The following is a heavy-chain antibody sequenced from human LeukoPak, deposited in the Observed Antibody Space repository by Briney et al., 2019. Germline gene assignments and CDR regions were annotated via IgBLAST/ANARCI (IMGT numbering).Heavy chain of an antibody. Sequence: TGGSLRLSCAASGFTFSSYWMHWVRQAPGKGLDLVSAISASGGSTYYVDSVKSRFTISRDNSKNTLYLQINSLRAEDTAVYYCAREADWGAYFDYWGQGTLVTVSS. CDR3: AREADWGAYFDY. J-gene: IGHJ4*02. CDR2: ISASGGST. D-gene: IGHD7-27*01. CDR1: GFTFSSYW. V-gene: IGHV3-23*01.